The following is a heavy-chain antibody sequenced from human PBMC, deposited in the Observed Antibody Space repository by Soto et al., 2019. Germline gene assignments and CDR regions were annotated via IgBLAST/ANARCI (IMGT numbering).Heavy chain of an antibody. Sequence: GGSLRLSCAASGFTFSSYWMSWVRQAPGKGLEWVANIKQDGSEKYYVDSVKGRFTISRDNAKNSLYLQMNSLRAEDTAVYYCARGHYDYIWGSYRYTDAFDIWGQGTMVTVSS. CDR2: IKQDGSEK. D-gene: IGHD3-16*02. J-gene: IGHJ3*02. V-gene: IGHV3-7*01. CDR1: GFTFSSYW. CDR3: ARGHYDYIWGSYRYTDAFDI.